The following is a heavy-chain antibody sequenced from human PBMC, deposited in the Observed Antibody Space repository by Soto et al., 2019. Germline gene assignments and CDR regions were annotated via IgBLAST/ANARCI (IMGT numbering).Heavy chain of an antibody. CDR3: AREGKGVPYNFDY. D-gene: IGHD3-10*01. CDR2: IYSSGST. Sequence: NPSETLSLTCTASGGSISTYYWSWIRQPAGKGLEWIGRIYSSGSTNYNPSLKSRVTMSVDTPKNQFSLKMSSVTAADTAVYYCAREGKGVPYNFDYWGQRXLVTVYS. CDR1: GGSISTYY. V-gene: IGHV4-4*07. J-gene: IGHJ4*02.